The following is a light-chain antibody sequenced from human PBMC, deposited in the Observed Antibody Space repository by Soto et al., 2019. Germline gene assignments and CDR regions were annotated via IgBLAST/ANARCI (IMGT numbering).Light chain of an antibody. CDR3: ATWDDSLSGWV. CDR1: TSNIGKNY. V-gene: IGLV1-47*01. J-gene: IGLJ3*02. Sequence: QAVVTQPPSVSGTPGQRVTISCSGSTSNIGKNYVYWYQQLPGTAPKLLFYRNNQRPSGVPDRFSGSNSGTSASLAISGLRSEDEADYFCATWDDSLSGWVFGGGTKLTVL. CDR2: RNN.